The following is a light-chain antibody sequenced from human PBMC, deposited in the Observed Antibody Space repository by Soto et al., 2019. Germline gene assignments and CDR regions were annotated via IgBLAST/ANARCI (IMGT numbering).Light chain of an antibody. CDR1: QTVNTN. V-gene: IGKV3-15*01. J-gene: IGKJ1*01. CDR3: QQYDNWRPWT. Sequence: EIVMTQSPAALSVSPGERATLSCKASQTVNTNLAWYQQKPGQAPRLLIYGASTRATGIPARFSGSGSGTESTLTISSLQSEDFAVYYCQQYDNWRPWTFGQGTKVEIK. CDR2: GAS.